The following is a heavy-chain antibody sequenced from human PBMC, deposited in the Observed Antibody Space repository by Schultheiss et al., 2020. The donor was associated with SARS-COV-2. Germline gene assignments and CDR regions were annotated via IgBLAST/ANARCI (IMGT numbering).Heavy chain of an antibody. CDR3: ARGSTIIVVGVDY. J-gene: IGHJ4*02. Sequence: GGSLRLSCAASGFTFSSYAMHWVRQAPGKGLEWVAVISYDGSNKYYADSVKGRFTISRDNSKNTLYLQMNSLRAEDTAVYYCARGSTIIVVGVDYWGQGTLVTVSS. V-gene: IGHV3-30-3*01. D-gene: IGHD3-22*01. CDR2: ISYDGSNK. CDR1: GFTFSSYA.